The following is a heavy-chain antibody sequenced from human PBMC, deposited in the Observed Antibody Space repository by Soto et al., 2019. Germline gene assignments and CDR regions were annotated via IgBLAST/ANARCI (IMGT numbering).Heavy chain of an antibody. D-gene: IGHD6-19*01. CDR2: ISAYNGNT. Sequence: GASVKVSCKASGYTFTSYGISWVRQAPGQGLEWMGWISAYNGNTNYAQKLQGRVTMTTDTSTSTAYMELRSLRSDDTAVYYCARDSSGWYSFSRFDPWGQGTLVTVSS. CDR3: ARDSSGWYSFSRFDP. V-gene: IGHV1-18*01. J-gene: IGHJ5*02. CDR1: GYTFTSYG.